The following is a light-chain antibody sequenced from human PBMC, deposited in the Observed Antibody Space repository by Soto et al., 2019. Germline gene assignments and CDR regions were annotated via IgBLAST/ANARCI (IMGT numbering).Light chain of an antibody. CDR3: QQYTNWPPYT. CDR1: QSVSSN. Sequence: EIVMTQSPATLSVSPGERATLSCRASQSVSSNLAWYQQKPGQAPRLLLYGASTRATGISARFSGSGSGTEFTLYISSLQAEEFAVYYCQQYTNWPPYTFGQGTKLEIK. J-gene: IGKJ2*01. CDR2: GAS. V-gene: IGKV3-15*01.